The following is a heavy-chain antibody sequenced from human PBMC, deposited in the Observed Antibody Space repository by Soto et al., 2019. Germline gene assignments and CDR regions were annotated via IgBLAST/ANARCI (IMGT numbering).Heavy chain of an antibody. D-gene: IGHD2-15*01. CDR2: ISSSSSTI. V-gene: IGHV3-48*01. J-gene: IGHJ5*02. CDR1: GFTFSSYS. Sequence: GGSLRLSCAASGFTFSSYSMNWIRQAPGKGLEWVSYISSSSSTIYYADSVKGRFTISRDNAKNSLYLQMNSLRAEDTAVYYCARTIYCSGSTCYNNWFDPWGQGTLVTVSS. CDR3: ARTIYCSGSTCYNNWFDP.